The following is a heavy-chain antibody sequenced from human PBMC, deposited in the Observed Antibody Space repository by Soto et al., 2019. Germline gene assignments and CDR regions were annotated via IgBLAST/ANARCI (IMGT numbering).Heavy chain of an antibody. V-gene: IGHV3-33*01. J-gene: IGHJ4*02. D-gene: IGHD3-16*01. CDR2: IWHDGVNK. CDR3: ARDGDVNTGFGKDY. CDR1: GFTFSSYG. Sequence: PGGSLRLSCAASGFTFSSYGMHWVRQAPGKGLEWVAFIWHDGVNKFYAESVKGRFTISRDSSKNTLYLQMTSLSAEDTAMYYCARDGDVNTGFGKDYWGQGTLVTVSS.